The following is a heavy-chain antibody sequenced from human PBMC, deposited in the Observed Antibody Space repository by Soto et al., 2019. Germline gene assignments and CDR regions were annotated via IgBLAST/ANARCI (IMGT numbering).Heavy chain of an antibody. Sequence: QVQLVESGGGVVQPGRSLRLSCAVSGFTFSSYGMHWVRQAPGKGLERVAVVWYDGSSEYYADSVKGRFTISRDTSKNTLYLQMNSMRADDTAVYYCARDKRDDDRSGHHLYYWGQGTLVTVSS. CDR3: ARDKRDDDRSGHHLYY. D-gene: IGHD3-22*01. CDR1: GFTFSSYG. CDR2: VWYDGSSE. V-gene: IGHV3-33*01. J-gene: IGHJ4*02.